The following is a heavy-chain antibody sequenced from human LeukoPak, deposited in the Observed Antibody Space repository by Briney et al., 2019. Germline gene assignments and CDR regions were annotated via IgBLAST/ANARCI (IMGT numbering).Heavy chain of an antibody. D-gene: IGHD1-26*01. CDR3: ARIGPGPQGGSNYYDYGMDV. J-gene: IGHJ6*02. CDR1: GGSISSYY. Sequence: SETLSLTCTASGGSISSYYWSWIRQPPGKGLHWIGHIYYSGSTNYHPSLKSRVTISVDTSKTQYSLKLSSVTAADTAVYYCARIGPGPQGGSNYYDYGMDVWCQGTTVTVS. V-gene: IGHV4-59*01. CDR2: IYYSGST.